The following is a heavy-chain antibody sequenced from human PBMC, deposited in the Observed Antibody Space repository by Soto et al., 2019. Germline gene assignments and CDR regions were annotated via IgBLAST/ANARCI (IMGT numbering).Heavy chain of an antibody. Sequence: RGESLKISCKGSGYSFTSYWISWVRQMPGKGLEWMGRIDPSDSYTNYSPSFQGHVTISADKSISTAYLQWSSLKAADTAVYYCARDRQQLVRNYYYGMDVWGQGTTVTVS. D-gene: IGHD6-13*01. CDR2: IDPSDSYT. V-gene: IGHV5-10-1*01. CDR1: GYSFTSYW. CDR3: ARDRQQLVRNYYYGMDV. J-gene: IGHJ6*02.